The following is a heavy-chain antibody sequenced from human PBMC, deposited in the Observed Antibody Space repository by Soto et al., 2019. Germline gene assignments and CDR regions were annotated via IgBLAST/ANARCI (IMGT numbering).Heavy chain of an antibody. CDR3: ARGYESSPTD. V-gene: IGHV4-39*01. CDR2: IYYSGST. CDR1: GGSISTSSYH. Sequence: PSETLSLTCTVSGGSISTSSYHWAWIRQPPGKGLEWIASIYYSGSTYYNPSLKSRATISVDTSKNQFSLKLTSVTAADTAVYYCARGYESSPTDWGQGTLVTVSS. D-gene: IGHD2-15*01. J-gene: IGHJ4*02.